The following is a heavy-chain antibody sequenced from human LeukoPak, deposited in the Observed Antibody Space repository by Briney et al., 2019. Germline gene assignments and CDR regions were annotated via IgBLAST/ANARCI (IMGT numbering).Heavy chain of an antibody. V-gene: IGHV3-30*04. Sequence: PGGSLRLSCTASGFTFNSYAMHWVRQAPGKGLEWVTVISFDGSNKYYADSVKGRFTISRDNSKSTLYLQMNSLRAEDTAVYYCARGPGWWDLVYWGQGTLVTLSS. CDR3: ARGPGWWDLVY. D-gene: IGHD1-26*01. CDR1: GFTFNSYA. J-gene: IGHJ4*02. CDR2: ISFDGSNK.